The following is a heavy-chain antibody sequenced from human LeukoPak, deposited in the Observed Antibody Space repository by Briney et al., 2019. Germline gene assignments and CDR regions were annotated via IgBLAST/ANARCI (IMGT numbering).Heavy chain of an antibody. V-gene: IGHV1-8*01. CDR2: MNPNSGNT. CDR1: GYTFTSYD. CDR3: ASLGRVSGSYSYDY. J-gene: IGHJ4*02. D-gene: IGHD1-26*01. Sequence: ASVKVSCKASGYTFTSYDIHWVRQATGQGLEWMGWMNPNSGNTGYAQKFQGRVTMTRNTSISTAYMELSSLRSEDTAVYYCASLGRVSGSYSYDYWGQGTLVTVSS.